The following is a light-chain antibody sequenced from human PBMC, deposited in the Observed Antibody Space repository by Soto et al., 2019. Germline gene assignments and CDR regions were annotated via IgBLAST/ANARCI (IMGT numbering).Light chain of an antibody. J-gene: IGKJ1*01. Sequence: DIQMTQSPSSLSASVGDRVTITCRASQSISGYLNWYHQRPGKAPRFLIYATSYLQSGVPSRFSGSGSGTDFTLTINSLQPEDFGTYYCQQSYSSPRTFGQGTKVDIK. CDR1: QSISGY. CDR3: QQSYSSPRT. CDR2: ATS. V-gene: IGKV1-39*01.